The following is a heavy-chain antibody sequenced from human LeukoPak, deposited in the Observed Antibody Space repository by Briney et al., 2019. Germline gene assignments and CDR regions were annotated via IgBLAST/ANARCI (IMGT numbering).Heavy chain of an antibody. Sequence: PGGSLRLSCAASGFTFSSYWMHWVRQAPGKGLVWVSRINSDGSSTSYADSVKGRFTISRDNAKNTLYLQMNSLRAEDTAVYYCAREGYVWGSYRYTYYFDYWGQGTLVTVSS. CDR2: INSDGSST. D-gene: IGHD3-16*02. CDR3: AREGYVWGSYRYTYYFDY. J-gene: IGHJ4*02. V-gene: IGHV3-74*01. CDR1: GFTFSSYW.